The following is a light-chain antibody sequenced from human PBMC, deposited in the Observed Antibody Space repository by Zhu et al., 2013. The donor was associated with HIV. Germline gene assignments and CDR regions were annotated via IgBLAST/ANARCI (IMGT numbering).Light chain of an antibody. Sequence: QSALTQPASVSGSPGQSITISCTGTSSDIGGFNYVSWYQQHPGKAPKLMIYEVSNRPSGVSDRFSGSKSGYTASLTISGLQAEDEADYYCSSYTTNNTHVFGGGTKLTVL. CDR3: SSYTTNNTHV. V-gene: IGLV2-14*01. CDR1: SSDIGGFNY. J-gene: IGLJ2*01. CDR2: EVS.